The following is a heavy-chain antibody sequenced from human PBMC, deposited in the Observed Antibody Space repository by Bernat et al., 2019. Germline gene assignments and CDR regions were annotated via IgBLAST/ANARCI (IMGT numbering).Heavy chain of an antibody. Sequence: VQLVESGGGLVKPGGSLRLSCAASGFTFSSYSMNWVRQPPGKGLEWIGSIYYSGSTYYNPSLKSRVTISVDTSKNQFSLKLSSVTAADTAVYYCARVPRITIFGVASSGFDPWGQGTLVTVSS. J-gene: IGHJ5*02. CDR2: IYYSGST. CDR1: GFTFSSYSMN. CDR3: ARVPRITIFGVASSGFDP. V-gene: IGHV4-59*05. D-gene: IGHD3-3*01.